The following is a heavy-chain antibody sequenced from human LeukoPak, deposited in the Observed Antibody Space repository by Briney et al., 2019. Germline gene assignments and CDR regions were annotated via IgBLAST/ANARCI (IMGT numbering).Heavy chain of an antibody. CDR1: GFTFSNHE. J-gene: IGHJ4*02. D-gene: IGHD2-21*01. V-gene: IGHV3-48*03. Sequence: GGSLRLSCVTSGFTFSNHEMNWVRQAPGKGLEWVAYTSRGGSDISYADSAKGRFTISSDIASNTLYLQMNSLRVEDTAVYFCERARLIRLENFFDYWGQGTLVTVSS. CDR3: ERARLIRLENFFDY. CDR2: TSRGGSDI.